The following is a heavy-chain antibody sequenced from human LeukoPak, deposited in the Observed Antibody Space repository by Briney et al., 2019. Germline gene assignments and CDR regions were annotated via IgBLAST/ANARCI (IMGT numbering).Heavy chain of an antibody. J-gene: IGHJ4*02. Sequence: GGSLRLSCAASGFTFSSYGMHWVRQAPGKGLGWVAVISYDGSNKYYADSVKGRFTISRDNSKNTLYLQMNSLRAEDTAVYYCAKDQRSGSYIDYWGQGTLVTVSS. V-gene: IGHV3-30*18. CDR1: GFTFSSYG. CDR3: AKDQRSGSYIDY. CDR2: ISYDGSNK. D-gene: IGHD1-26*01.